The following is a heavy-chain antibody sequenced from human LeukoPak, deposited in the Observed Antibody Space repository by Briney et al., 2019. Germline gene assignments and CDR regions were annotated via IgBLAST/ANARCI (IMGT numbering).Heavy chain of an antibody. J-gene: IGHJ3*02. CDR2: ILHSGRT. CDR3: AGRKLTVAVTAMSHTFDI. CDR1: GGSISSGDYY. D-gene: IGHD2-21*02. Sequence: SETLSLTCTVFGGSISSGDYYWSWIRQPPGKGLEWIGYILHSGRTRSNPSLKGRSSMSADTSKNQLSLKLNSVTTADTAVYYCAGRKLTVAVTAMSHTFDIWGQGTMVTVSS. V-gene: IGHV4-30-4*01.